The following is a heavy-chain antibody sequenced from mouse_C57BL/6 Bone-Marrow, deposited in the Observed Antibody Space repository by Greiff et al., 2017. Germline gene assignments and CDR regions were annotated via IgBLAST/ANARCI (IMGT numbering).Heavy chain of an antibody. J-gene: IGHJ4*01. D-gene: IGHD1-1*01. CDR2: SRNKANDYTT. CDR3: ARDAYYYYAMDY. CDR1: GFTFSDFY. Sequence: EVKVVESGGGLVQSGRSLRLSCATSGFTFSDFYMEWVRQAPGKGLEWIAASRNKANDYTTEYSASVKGRFIVSRDTSQSILYLQMHALIAEDTAIYYCARDAYYYYAMDYWGQGTSVTVSS. V-gene: IGHV7-1*01.